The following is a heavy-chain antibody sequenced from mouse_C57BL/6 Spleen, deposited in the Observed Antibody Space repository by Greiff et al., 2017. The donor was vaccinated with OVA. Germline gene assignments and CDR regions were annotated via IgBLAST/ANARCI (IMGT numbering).Heavy chain of an antibody. Sequence: EVMLVESGGGLVKPGGSLKLSCAASGFTFSDYGMHWVRQAPEKGLEWVAYISSGSSTIYYADTVKGRFTISRDNAKNTLFLQMTSLRSEDTAMYYCARDYDYGYYAMDYWGQGTSVTVSS. J-gene: IGHJ4*01. V-gene: IGHV5-17*01. D-gene: IGHD2-4*01. CDR2: ISSGSSTI. CDR3: ARDYDYGYYAMDY. CDR1: GFTFSDYG.